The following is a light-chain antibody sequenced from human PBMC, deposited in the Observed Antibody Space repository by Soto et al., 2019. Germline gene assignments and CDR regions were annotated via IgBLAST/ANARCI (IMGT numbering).Light chain of an antibody. CDR2: DVS. CDR3: QQYNSYWT. V-gene: IGKV1-5*01. CDR1: QRISSW. Sequence: DIQMTQSPSTLSASVGDRVTITCRASQRISSWLAWYQQKPGQAPKLLIYDVSSLESGVPSRFSGSGSGTEFTLTISSLQPDDFATYYCQQYNSYWTFGQGTKVDIK. J-gene: IGKJ1*01.